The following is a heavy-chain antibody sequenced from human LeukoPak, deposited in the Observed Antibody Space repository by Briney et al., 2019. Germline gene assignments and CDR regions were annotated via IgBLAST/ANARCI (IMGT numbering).Heavy chain of an antibody. D-gene: IGHD2-8*01. CDR1: GFTFSDYY. CDR2: LSSSGTTI. CDR3: AGDRLLRNGLNI. J-gene: IGHJ3*02. V-gene: IGHV3-11*01. Sequence: PGGSLRLSCAASGFTFSDYYMSWIRQAPGKGLEWVSYLSSSGTTIYYADSVKGRFTISRDNTKNSLYLQMNSLRAEDSAVYYCAGDRLLRNGLNIWGQGTLVTVSS.